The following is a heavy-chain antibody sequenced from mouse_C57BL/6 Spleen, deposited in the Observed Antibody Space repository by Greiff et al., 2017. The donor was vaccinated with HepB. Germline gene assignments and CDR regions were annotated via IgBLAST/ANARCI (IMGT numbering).Heavy chain of an antibody. J-gene: IGHJ1*03. D-gene: IGHD1-1*01. CDR3: ARHVHYYGSSYGYFDV. CDR1: GFTFSDYG. Sequence: EVMLVESGGGLVQPGGSLKLSCAASGFTFSDYGMAWVRQAPRKGPEWVAFISNLAYSIYYADTVTGRFTISRENAKNTLYLEMSSLRSEDTAMYYCARHVHYYGSSYGYFDVWGTGTTVTVSS. CDR2: ISNLAYSI. V-gene: IGHV5-15*01.